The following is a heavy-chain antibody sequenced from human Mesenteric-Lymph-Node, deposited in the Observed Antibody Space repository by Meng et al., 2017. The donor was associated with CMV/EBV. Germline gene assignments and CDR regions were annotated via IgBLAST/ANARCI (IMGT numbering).Heavy chain of an antibody. Sequence: VSGGSISSGGCYWRWIPQHPGKGLEWIGYIYYSGSTYYNPSLKSRVTISVDTSKNQFSLILSSVTAADTAVYYCARDSSGYATFDYWGQGSLVTVSS. CDR3: ARDSSGYATFDY. CDR1: GGSISSGGCY. J-gene: IGHJ4*02. D-gene: IGHD5-12*01. V-gene: IGHV4-31*02. CDR2: IYYSGST.